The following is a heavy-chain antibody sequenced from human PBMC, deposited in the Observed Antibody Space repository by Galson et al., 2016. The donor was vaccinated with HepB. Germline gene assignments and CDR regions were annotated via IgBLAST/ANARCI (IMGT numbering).Heavy chain of an antibody. Sequence: SLRLSCAASGFTFSDYDMSWVRQAPGKGLEWVSWISDRGGNTNYADSVKGRFTISRDNAKNSLYLQMNRLRAEDTAVYYCARDPDPLDFPDSYCDLWGRGPLGTVSS. CDR1: GFTFSDYD. D-gene: IGHD3/OR15-3a*01. CDR2: ISDRGGNT. V-gene: IGHV3-11*06. CDR3: ARDPDPLDFPDSYCDL. J-gene: IGHJ2*01.